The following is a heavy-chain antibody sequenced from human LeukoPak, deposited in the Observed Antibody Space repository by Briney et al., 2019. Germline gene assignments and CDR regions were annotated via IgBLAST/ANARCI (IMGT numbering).Heavy chain of an antibody. CDR1: GDSLSSSLYY. Sequence: SETLSLTCTVSGDSLSSSLYYWGWLRQPPGRGLQWIVSMYYSGSTYYRPSLKSRVTISVATSKNQFSLRLSSVTAADTALYYCARRQAGALEQSAFDIWGQGTMVTVSS. J-gene: IGHJ3*02. CDR3: ARRQAGALEQSAFDI. D-gene: IGHD3-3*01. CDR2: MYYSGST. V-gene: IGHV4-39*01.